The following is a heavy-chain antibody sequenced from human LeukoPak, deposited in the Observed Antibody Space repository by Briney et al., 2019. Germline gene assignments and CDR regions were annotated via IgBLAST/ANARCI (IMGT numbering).Heavy chain of an antibody. V-gene: IGHV3-23*01. CDR1: GFTVSSNY. D-gene: IGHD5-24*01. CDR2: ISGGGGST. Sequence: GGSLRLSCAASGFTVSSNYMSWVRQAPGKGLEWVSGISGGGGSTYYADSVKGRFTISRDNSKNILYLRMNSLRAEDTAVYYCAKRDGLNFYFKYWGQGTLVTVSS. J-gene: IGHJ4*02. CDR3: AKRDGLNFYFKY.